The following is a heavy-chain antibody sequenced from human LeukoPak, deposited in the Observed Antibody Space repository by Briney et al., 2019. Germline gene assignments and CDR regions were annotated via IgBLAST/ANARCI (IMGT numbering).Heavy chain of an antibody. CDR2: ISNSGDAT. CDR1: GFTFSSYS. Sequence: PGGSLRLSCAASGFTFSSYSMNWVRQAPGQGLEWVSTISNSGDATFYADAVKGRFTIPRDNSKNTLYLQMYSLRAEDTAIYYCAKAPPYTKYFDYWGQGTLLTVSS. D-gene: IGHD1-1*01. V-gene: IGHV3-23*01. J-gene: IGHJ4*01. CDR3: AKAPPYTKYFDY.